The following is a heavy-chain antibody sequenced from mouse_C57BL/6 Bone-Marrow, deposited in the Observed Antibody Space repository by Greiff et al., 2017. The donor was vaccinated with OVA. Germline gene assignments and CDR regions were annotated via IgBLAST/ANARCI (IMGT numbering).Heavy chain of an antibody. V-gene: IGHV1-64*01. CDR1: GSTFTSYW. CDR2: IHPNSGST. D-gene: IGHD1-1*01. CDR3: ARLGVLRSKCAY. Sequence: QVQLQQPGAELVKPGASVTLSCKASGSTFTSYWMHWVKQRPGQGLEWIGMIHPNSGSTNYNEKFKSKATLTVDKSSSTAYMQLSSLTSEDSAVYYCARLGVLRSKCAYWGQGTLVTVSA. J-gene: IGHJ3*01.